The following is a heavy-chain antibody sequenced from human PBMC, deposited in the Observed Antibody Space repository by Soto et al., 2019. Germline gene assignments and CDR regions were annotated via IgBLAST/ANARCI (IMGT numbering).Heavy chain of an antibody. V-gene: IGHV3-30-3*01. CDR1: GFTFSSYA. CDR3: ARDGFDQLFDY. Sequence: QVQLVESGGGVVQPGRSLRLSCAASGFTFSSYAMHWVRQAPGKGLEWVAVISYDGSNKYYADSVKGRFTISRDNSKNTLYLQMNSLRAEDTAVYYCARDGFDQLFDYWGQGTLVTVSS. D-gene: IGHD1-1*01. J-gene: IGHJ4*02. CDR2: ISYDGSNK.